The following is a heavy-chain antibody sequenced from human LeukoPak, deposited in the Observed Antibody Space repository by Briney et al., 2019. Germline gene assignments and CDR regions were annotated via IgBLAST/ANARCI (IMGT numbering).Heavy chain of an antibody. CDR3: ANWNPAAEYFQH. J-gene: IGHJ1*01. CDR1: GGSISSHY. CDR2: IYYSGST. Sequence: SSETLSLTCTVSGGSISSHYWSWIRQPPGKGLEWIGYIYYSGSTNYNPSLKSRVTISVDTSKNQFSLKLSSVTAADTAMYYCANWNPAAEYFQHWGQGTLVTVSS. D-gene: IGHD1-1*01. V-gene: IGHV4-59*11.